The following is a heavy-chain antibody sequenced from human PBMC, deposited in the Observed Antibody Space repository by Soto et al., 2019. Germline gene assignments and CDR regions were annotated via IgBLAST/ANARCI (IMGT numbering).Heavy chain of an antibody. CDR1: GGSISSYY. CDR2: IYYSGST. V-gene: IGHV4-59*01. CDR3: ARAVYYDFWSGYFHNWFDP. D-gene: IGHD3-3*01. J-gene: IGHJ5*02. Sequence: SETLSLTCTVSGGSISSYYWSWIRQPPGKGLEWIGYIYYSGSTNYNPSLKSRVTISVDTSKNQFSLKLSSVTAADTAVYYCARAVYYDFWSGYFHNWFDPWGQGTLVTVSS.